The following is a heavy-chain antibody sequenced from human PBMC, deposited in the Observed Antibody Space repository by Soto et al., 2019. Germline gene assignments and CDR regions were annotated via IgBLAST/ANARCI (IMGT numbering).Heavy chain of an antibody. CDR1: GYSFTSYW. CDR3: ARIPRVYSSAPSDY. CDR2: MDPSDSYT. V-gene: IGHV5-10-1*01. J-gene: IGHJ4*02. D-gene: IGHD3-22*01. Sequence: GESLKICCKGSGYSFTSYWISWVRQMPGKGLAWIGRMDPSDSYTNYSPSFQGHVTISADKSISTAYLQWSSLKASDTAMYHCARIPRVYSSAPSDYWGQGTQVTVSS.